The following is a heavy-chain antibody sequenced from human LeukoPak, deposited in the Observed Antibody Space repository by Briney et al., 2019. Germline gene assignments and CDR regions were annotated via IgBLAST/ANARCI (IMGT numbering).Heavy chain of an antibody. CDR1: GYSFTSYG. D-gene: IGHD3-22*01. J-gene: IGHJ4*02. CDR2: ITAYNGNT. Sequence: ASVKVSCKTTGYSFTSYGFSWVRQAPGQGLEWMGWITAYNGNTKYAQKLQGRVTMTTDTSTSTGYMELRSLRSDVTAMYYCARGFPPRRNYDSSGYYSYNFDYWGRGTLVTVSS. CDR3: ARGFPPRRNYDSSGYYSYNFDY. V-gene: IGHV1-18*01.